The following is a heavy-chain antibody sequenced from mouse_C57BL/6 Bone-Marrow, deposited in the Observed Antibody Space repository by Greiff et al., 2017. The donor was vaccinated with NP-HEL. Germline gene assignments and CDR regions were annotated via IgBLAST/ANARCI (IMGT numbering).Heavy chain of an antibody. CDR3: ATPLYYGSPWFAY. Sequence: VQLQQPGAELVKPGASVKLSCKASGYTFTSYWMHWVKQRPGQGLEWIGMIHPNSGSTNYNEKFKSKATLTVAKSSSTAYMQLSSLTSEDSAVYYCATPLYYGSPWFAYWGQGTLVTVSA. CDR1: GYTFTSYW. CDR2: IHPNSGST. V-gene: IGHV1-64*01. J-gene: IGHJ3*01. D-gene: IGHD1-1*01.